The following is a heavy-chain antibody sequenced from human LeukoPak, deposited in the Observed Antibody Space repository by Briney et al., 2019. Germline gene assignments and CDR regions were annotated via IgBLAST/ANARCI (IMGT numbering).Heavy chain of an antibody. J-gene: IGHJ4*02. D-gene: IGHD5-12*01. CDR3: AKDRNAGYSGYFDY. Sequence: ETGGSLRLSCAASGFTFDDYTMHWVRHAPGKGLEWVSLISWNGGSTYYADSVKGRFTISRDNSKNSLYLQMNSLRTQDTAWYYCAKDRNAGYSGYFDYWGQGTLVTVSS. V-gene: IGHV3-43*01. CDR2: ISWNGGST. CDR1: GFTFDDYT.